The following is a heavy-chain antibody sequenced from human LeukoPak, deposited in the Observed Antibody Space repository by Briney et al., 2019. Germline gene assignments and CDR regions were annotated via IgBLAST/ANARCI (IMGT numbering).Heavy chain of an antibody. V-gene: IGHV4-59*12. J-gene: IGHJ4*02. CDR3: ARRMVHSSGYIKPRHYFDY. D-gene: IGHD3-22*01. Sequence: PSETLSLTCAVYGGSFSGYYWSWIRQPPGKGLEWIGYIYYSGSTNYNPSLKSRVTISVDTSKNQFSLKLSSVTAADTAVYYCARRMVHSSGYIKPRHYFDYWGQGTLVTVSS. CDR1: GGSFSGYY. CDR2: IYYSGST.